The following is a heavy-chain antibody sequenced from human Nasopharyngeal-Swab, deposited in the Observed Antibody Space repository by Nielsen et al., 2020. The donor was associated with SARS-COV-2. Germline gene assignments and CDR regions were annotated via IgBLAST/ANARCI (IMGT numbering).Heavy chain of an antibody. D-gene: IGHD1-26*01. J-gene: IGHJ6*02. Sequence: GESLKISCKGSGYSFTTYWIGWVRQMPGKGLEWMGIIYPGDSNTRYSPSFQGQVTISVDKYSSTAYLQWSSLKASDTAIYYCARPMRLMGHYYFGMDVWGQGTTVTVSS. V-gene: IGHV5-51*01. CDR1: GYSFTTYW. CDR2: IYPGDSNT. CDR3: ARPMRLMGHYYFGMDV.